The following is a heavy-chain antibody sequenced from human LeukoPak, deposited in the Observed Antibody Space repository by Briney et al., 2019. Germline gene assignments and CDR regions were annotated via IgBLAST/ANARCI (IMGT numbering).Heavy chain of an antibody. CDR1: GGSISSYY. V-gene: IGHV4-59*01. D-gene: IGHD5-18*01. CDR3: ARTTEGGYTYDYFYYYYMDV. Sequence: SETLSLTCTVSGGSISSYYWSWIRQRPGTGLEWIGYIYYSGSTNYNPSLKSRVTISVDTSKNQFSLKLSSVTAADTAVYYCARTTEGGYTYDYFYYYYMDVWGKGTTVTISS. J-gene: IGHJ6*03. CDR2: IYYSGST.